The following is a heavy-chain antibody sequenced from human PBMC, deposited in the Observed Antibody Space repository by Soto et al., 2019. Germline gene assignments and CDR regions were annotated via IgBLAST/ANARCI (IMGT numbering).Heavy chain of an antibody. CDR1: GYTFTSYG. CDR2: ISAYNGNT. J-gene: IGHJ4*02. Sequence: SVKVSCKASGYTFTSYGISWVRQAPGQGLEWMGWISAYNGNTNYAQKLQGRVTMTTDTSTSTAYMELRSLRSDDTAVYCCARVYYYDRSGHYGVFNELDYWGQVPLFTASS. D-gene: IGHD3-22*01. V-gene: IGHV1-18*01. CDR3: ARVYYYDRSGHYGVFNELDY.